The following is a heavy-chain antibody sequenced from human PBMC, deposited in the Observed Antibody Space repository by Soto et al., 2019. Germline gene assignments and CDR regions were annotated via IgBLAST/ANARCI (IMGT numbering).Heavy chain of an antibody. CDR3: ARDSSSHFYYYYGMDV. D-gene: IGHD6-6*01. J-gene: IGHJ6*02. V-gene: IGHV5-51*01. CDR1: GYSFTSYW. Sequence: GESLKLSCKGSGYSFTSYWIGWVRQMPGKGLEWMGIIYPGDSDTRYSPSFQGQVTISADKSISTAYLQWSSLKASDTAMYYCARDSSSHFYYYYGMDVWGQGTTVTVSS. CDR2: IYPGDSDT.